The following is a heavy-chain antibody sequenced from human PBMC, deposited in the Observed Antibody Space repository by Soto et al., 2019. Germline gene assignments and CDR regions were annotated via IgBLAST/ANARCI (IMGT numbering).Heavy chain of an antibody. V-gene: IGHV5-51*01. J-gene: IGHJ3*02. CDR3: ARSGPYYYDSSEAAFDI. D-gene: IGHD3-22*01. Sequence: GESLQISCKGSGYSFTSYWIGWVRQMPGKGLEWMGIIYPGDSDTRYSPSFQGQVTISADKSISTAYLQWSSLKASDTAMYYCARSGPYYYDSSEAAFDIWGEGTMVTVS. CDR2: IYPGDSDT. CDR1: GYSFTSYW.